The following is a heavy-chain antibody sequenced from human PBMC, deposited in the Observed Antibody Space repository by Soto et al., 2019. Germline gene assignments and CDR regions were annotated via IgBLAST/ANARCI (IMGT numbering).Heavy chain of an antibody. CDR1: GFDFSAYA. V-gene: IGHV3-23*04. CDR2: LGGSNDDK. CDR3: AKDGIAKNGVWDYFDM. Sequence: DVHLVESGGGLVQPGGSLRLSCAASGFDFSAYAMSWVRQAPGKGLQWVSGLGGSNDDKHYADSVRGRFAVSRDNSKNTLYLQMNGRRGEDTAVYYCAKDGIAKNGVWDYFDMSGQGTRVTVSS. J-gene: IGHJ3*02. D-gene: IGHD2-8*01.